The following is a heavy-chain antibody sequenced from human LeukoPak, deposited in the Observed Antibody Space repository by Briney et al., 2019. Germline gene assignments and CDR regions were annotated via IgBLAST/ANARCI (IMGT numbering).Heavy chain of an antibody. CDR1: GFTFSSYA. V-gene: IGHV3-30*04. J-gene: IGHJ3*02. CDR3: VRDHHRRLYDSQARDTFDI. CDR2: ISYDGSNK. Sequence: GGSLRLSCAASGFTFSSYAMHWVRQAPGKGLEWVAVISYDGSNKYYADSVKGRFTISRDNSKNTLYLQMNSLRAEDTAVYYCVRDHHRRLYDSQARDTFDIWGQGTMVTVSS. D-gene: IGHD3-22*01.